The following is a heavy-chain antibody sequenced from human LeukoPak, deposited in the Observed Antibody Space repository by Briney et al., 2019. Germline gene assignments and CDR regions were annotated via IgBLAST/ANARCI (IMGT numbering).Heavy chain of an antibody. V-gene: IGHV4-30-2*01. D-gene: IGHD3-10*01. CDR2: IYHSGST. CDR3: ARRQGGSGKEAFDI. Sequence: SQTLSLTCAVSGGSISSGGYSWSWIRQPPGKGLEWIGYIYHSGSTYYNPSLKSRVTISVDRSKNQFSLKLSSVTAADTAVYYCARRQGGSGKEAFDIWGQGTMVTVSS. CDR1: GGSISSGGYS. J-gene: IGHJ3*02.